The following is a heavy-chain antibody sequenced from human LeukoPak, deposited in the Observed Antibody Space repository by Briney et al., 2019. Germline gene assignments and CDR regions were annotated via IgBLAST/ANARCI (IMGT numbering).Heavy chain of an antibody. D-gene: IGHD3-22*01. V-gene: IGHV3-23*01. CDR1: GFTFSSYA. CDR3: ARASIYYYDSSGAPPPGNYFDY. CDR2: ISGSGGST. J-gene: IGHJ4*02. Sequence: GGSLRLSCAASGFTFSSYAMSWVRQAPGKGLEWVSAISGSGGSTYYADSVKGRFTISRDNSKNTLYLQMNSLRAEDTAVYYCARASIYYYDSSGAPPPGNYFDYWGQGTLVTVSS.